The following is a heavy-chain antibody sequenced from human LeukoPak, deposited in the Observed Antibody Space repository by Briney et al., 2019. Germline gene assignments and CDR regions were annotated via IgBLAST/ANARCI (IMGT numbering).Heavy chain of an antibody. Sequence: GGSLRLSCAASGFTFSNYWMHWVRQVGKGLVWVSRINSDGSRTNYADSVKGRFTISRDNVKNTVYLQMNSLRVEDTAVYYCARAGYAFDIWGQGIMVTVSS. D-gene: IGHD5-18*01. J-gene: IGHJ3*02. CDR3: ARAGYAFDI. CDR2: INSDGSRT. V-gene: IGHV3-74*01. CDR1: GFTFSNYW.